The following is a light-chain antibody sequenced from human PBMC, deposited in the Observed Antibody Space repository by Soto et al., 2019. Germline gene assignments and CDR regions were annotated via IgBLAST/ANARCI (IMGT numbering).Light chain of an antibody. V-gene: IGKV3-20*01. CDR3: QQNHSDMS. J-gene: IGKJ4*01. Sequence: SVLAPPLDSRSLSPGERATLSFRASQTVTGGYLPWYQQKSGQAPRLLIYGVSTGATGIPDRFSGSGSGTDFTLTISRVEPEDFASYQCQQNHSDMSFGGGTKVDI. CDR1: QTVTGGY. CDR2: GVS.